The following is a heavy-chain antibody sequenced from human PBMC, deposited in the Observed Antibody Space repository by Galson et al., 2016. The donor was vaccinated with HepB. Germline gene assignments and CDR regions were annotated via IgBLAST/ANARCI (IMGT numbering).Heavy chain of an antibody. V-gene: IGHV3-13*01. CDR2: IGTAGDT. D-gene: IGHD3-10*02. CDR3: ARGTLSRFMFYYYGMDV. J-gene: IGHJ6*02. Sequence: SLRLSCAASGFTLSNYDMHWVRQATGKGLEWVAAIGTAGDTYYLDSVEGRFTISRENAKNSLYTEMNSLRAGDTAVYYCARGTLSRFMFYYYGMDVWGQGTTVTVSS. CDR1: GFTLSNYD.